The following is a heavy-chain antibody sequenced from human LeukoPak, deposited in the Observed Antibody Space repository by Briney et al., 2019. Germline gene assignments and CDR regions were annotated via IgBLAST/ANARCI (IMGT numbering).Heavy chain of an antibody. D-gene: IGHD5-12*01. Sequence: PGRPLRLSCAASGFTFRSYGIHWLRQAPGKGVEGVAVISYDGSNKYYADSVKGRFTISRDNSKNTLYLQMNSLRAEDTAVYYCAKDRLRGAYFDYWGQGTLVTVSS. V-gene: IGHV3-30*18. CDR2: ISYDGSNK. CDR1: GFTFRSYG. J-gene: IGHJ4*02. CDR3: AKDRLRGAYFDY.